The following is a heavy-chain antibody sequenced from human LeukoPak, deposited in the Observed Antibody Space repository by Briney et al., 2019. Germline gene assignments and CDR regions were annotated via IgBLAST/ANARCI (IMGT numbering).Heavy chain of an antibody. D-gene: IGHD5-12*01. Sequence: ASVKLSCKASGYTFTGYEMHSVRQAPGQRLEWMGWINPKSGGTNYAQKFQGRVTMTRDTSISTAYMELSRLRSDDTAVYYCASVTLSAYDGDYRGQGTLVSVSS. V-gene: IGHV1-2*02. CDR2: INPKSGGT. J-gene: IGHJ4*02. CDR3: ASVTLSAYDGDY. CDR1: GYTFTGYE.